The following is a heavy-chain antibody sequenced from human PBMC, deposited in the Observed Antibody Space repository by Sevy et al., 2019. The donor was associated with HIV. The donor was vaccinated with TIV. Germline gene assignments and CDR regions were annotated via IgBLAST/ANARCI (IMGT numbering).Heavy chain of an antibody. Sequence: SETLSLTCAVYGGSFSGYYWNWIRQTPGKGLEWIGEIYHSGSTNYNPSLKSRVTISVDTSKNQFSLRLNSVTAADTAVYYCARAPPVVVVPGAPSWFDPWGQGTLVTVSS. CDR2: IYHSGST. V-gene: IGHV4-34*01. CDR3: ARAPPVVVVPGAPSWFDP. D-gene: IGHD2-2*01. J-gene: IGHJ5*02. CDR1: GGSFSGYY.